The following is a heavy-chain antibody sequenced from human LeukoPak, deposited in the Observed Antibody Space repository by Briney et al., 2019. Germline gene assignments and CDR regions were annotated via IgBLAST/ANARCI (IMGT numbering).Heavy chain of an antibody. Sequence: PGGSLRLSCAASGFTFSDYYMSWIRQAPGKGLEWVSYISSSGSTIYYADSVKGRFTISRDNAKNSLYLQMNSLRAEDTAVYYCARWEYSSSCNNRFDPWGQGTLVTVSS. J-gene: IGHJ5*02. CDR2: ISSSGSTI. D-gene: IGHD6-13*01. CDR3: ARWEYSSSCNNRFDP. CDR1: GFTFSDYY. V-gene: IGHV3-11*01.